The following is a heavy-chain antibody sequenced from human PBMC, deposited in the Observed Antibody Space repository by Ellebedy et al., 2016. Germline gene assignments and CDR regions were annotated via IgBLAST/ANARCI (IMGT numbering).Heavy chain of an antibody. CDR2: MYYSGST. D-gene: IGHD3-10*01. CDR3: ARRGVAIRGDPFYYFDY. CDR1: GGSISSHY. Sequence: SETLSLTCTVSGGSISSHYWNWIRQPPGKGLEWIGNMYYSGSTNYNPSLKSRVAMSVDTSKNQFSLKLSSVTAADTAVYYCARRGVAIRGDPFYYFDYWGQGILVTVSS. J-gene: IGHJ4*02. V-gene: IGHV4-59*08.